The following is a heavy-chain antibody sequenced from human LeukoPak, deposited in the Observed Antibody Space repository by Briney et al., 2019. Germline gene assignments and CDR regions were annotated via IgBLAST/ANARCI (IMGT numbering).Heavy chain of an antibody. CDR1: GGSFSGYY. CDR3: ARLRLRIAAASTSYYGMDV. D-gene: IGHD6-13*01. Sequence: SETLSLTCAVYGGSFSGYYWSWIRQPPGRGLEWIGEINHSGSTNYNPSLKSRVTISVDTSKNQFSLKLSSVTAADTAVYYCARLRLRIAAASTSYYGMDVWGQGTTVTVSS. J-gene: IGHJ6*02. V-gene: IGHV4-34*01. CDR2: INHSGST.